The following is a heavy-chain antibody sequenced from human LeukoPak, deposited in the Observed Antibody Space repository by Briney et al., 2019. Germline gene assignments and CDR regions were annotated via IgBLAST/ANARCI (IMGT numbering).Heavy chain of an antibody. CDR3: ARDESYSSDY. J-gene: IGHJ4*02. D-gene: IGHD6-13*01. CDR2: INHDGSVK. V-gene: IGHV3-7*05. CDR1: GFTFSRYW. Sequence: GGSLRLSCAVSGFTFSRYWMSWVRQAPGKGLEWVANINHDGSVKYYVDYVKGRFTISRDNAKNSLYLQMNSLRAEDTAVYFCARDESYSSDYWGQGTLVTVSS.